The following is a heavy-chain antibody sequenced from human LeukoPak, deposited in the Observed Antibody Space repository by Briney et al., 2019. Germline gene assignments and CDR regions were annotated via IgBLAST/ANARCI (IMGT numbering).Heavy chain of an antibody. J-gene: IGHJ3*02. D-gene: IGHD3-16*01. V-gene: IGHV3-33*08. CDR2: IWYDGSKT. Sequence: GGSLRLSCSASGFTFTSYGMHWVRQAPGKGLEWVAVIWYDGSKTYYADSVKGRFTISRDNSKDTLYLQMSSLRVEDTAAYYCARYLGGRNAFDIWGQGTMVTVSS. CDR1: GFTFTSYG. CDR3: ARYLGGRNAFDI.